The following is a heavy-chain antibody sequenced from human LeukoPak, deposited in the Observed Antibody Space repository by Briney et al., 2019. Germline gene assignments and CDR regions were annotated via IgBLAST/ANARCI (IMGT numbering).Heavy chain of an antibody. CDR3: ERNDDGSGYYYLDN. D-gene: IGHD3-22*01. CDR1: SGSISSYY. Sequence: SETLSLTCTVSSGSISSYYWSWIRQPPGQGMEWIGYIHYTGSTNYNPTLKSRVTISVDTSKNQFSLKLSSVTAADTAVYYCERNDDGSGYYYLDNWGQGTLVTVSS. V-gene: IGHV4-59*08. J-gene: IGHJ4*02. CDR2: IHYTGST.